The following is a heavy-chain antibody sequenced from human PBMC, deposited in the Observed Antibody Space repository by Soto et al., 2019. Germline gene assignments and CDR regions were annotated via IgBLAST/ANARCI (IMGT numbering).Heavy chain of an antibody. CDR2: IIPIFGTA. CDR3: GKANCSGGSCYESGKYFQH. D-gene: IGHD2-15*01. V-gene: IGHV1-69*12. CDR1: GGTFSSYA. Sequence: QVQLVQSGAEVKKPGSSVKVSCKASGGTFSSYAISWVRQAPGQGLEWMGGIIPIFGTANYAQKFQGRVRITAEESTGTASMELGSVRPEDTAVFYCGKANCSGGSCYESGKYFQHWGQGTLVPPSS. J-gene: IGHJ1*01.